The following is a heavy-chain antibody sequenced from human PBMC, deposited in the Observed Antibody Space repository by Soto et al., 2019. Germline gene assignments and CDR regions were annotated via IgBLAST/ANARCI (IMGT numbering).Heavy chain of an antibody. J-gene: IGHJ4*02. CDR3: ARGLMWAGTRYYFDY. CDR2: IYYSGST. Sequence: AETLSLTCTVSGGSISSYYWSWSRQPPGKGLEWIGYIYYSGSTNYNPSLKSRVTISVDTSKNQFSLKLSSVTAADTAVYYCARGLMWAGTRYYFDYWGQGTLVTVSS. V-gene: IGHV4-59*01. D-gene: IGHD6-19*01. CDR1: GGSISSYY.